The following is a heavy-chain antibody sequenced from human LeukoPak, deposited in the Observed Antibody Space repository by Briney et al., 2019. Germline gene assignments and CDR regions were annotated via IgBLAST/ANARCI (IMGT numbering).Heavy chain of an antibody. CDR3: VRLPGCSGGNCFRAFDI. D-gene: IGHD2-15*01. CDR2: TSYSGST. Sequence: SETLSLTCTVSGGSVSNYYWSWLRQPPGKELEWIGYTSYSGSTNSNPSPKSRVTISVDTSKNQFSLKLSSVTAADTAVYYCVRLPGCSGGNCFRAFDIWGQGTMVTVSS. J-gene: IGHJ3*02. CDR1: GGSVSNYY. V-gene: IGHV4-59*08.